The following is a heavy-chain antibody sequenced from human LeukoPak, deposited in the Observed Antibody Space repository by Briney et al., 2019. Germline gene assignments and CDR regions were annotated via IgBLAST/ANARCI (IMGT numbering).Heavy chain of an antibody. Sequence: GGSLRLSCAASGFTFSDYYMSWIRQAPGKGLEWVSYISSSGSTIYYADSVKGRFTISRDNAKNSLYLQMNSLRAEDTSVYYCARDPTEMATAYFDHWGQGTLVTVSS. CDR3: ARDPTEMATAYFDH. V-gene: IGHV3-11*04. CDR1: GFTFSDYY. J-gene: IGHJ4*02. CDR2: ISSSGSTI. D-gene: IGHD5-24*01.